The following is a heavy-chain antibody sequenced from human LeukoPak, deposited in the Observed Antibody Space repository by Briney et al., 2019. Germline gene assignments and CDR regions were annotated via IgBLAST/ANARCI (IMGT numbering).Heavy chain of an antibody. CDR1: GGSISSYY. CDR2: IYYSGST. V-gene: IGHV4-59*01. Sequence: SETLSLTCTVSGGSISSYYWSWIRQPPGKGLEWIGYIYYSGSTNYNPSLKSRVTISVDTSKNQFSLKLSSVTAADTAVYYCARNFDWSIGPNWFDPWGQGTLVTVSS. J-gene: IGHJ5*02. D-gene: IGHD3-9*01. CDR3: ARNFDWSIGPNWFDP.